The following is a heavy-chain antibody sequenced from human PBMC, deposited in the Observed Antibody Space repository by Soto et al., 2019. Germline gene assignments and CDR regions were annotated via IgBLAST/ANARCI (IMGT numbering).Heavy chain of an antibody. J-gene: IGHJ5*02. Sequence: SVKVSCKASGGTFSSYAISWVRQAPGQGLEWMGGIIPIFGTANYAQKFQGRVTITADESTSTAYMELSSLRSEDTAVYYCARVGDYGDYGLISGANWFDPWGQGTLVTVSS. CDR1: GGTFSSYA. CDR3: ARVGDYGDYGLISGANWFDP. CDR2: IIPIFGTA. V-gene: IGHV1-69*13. D-gene: IGHD4-17*01.